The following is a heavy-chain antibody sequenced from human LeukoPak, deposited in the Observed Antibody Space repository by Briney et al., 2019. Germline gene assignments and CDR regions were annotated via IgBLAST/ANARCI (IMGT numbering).Heavy chain of an antibody. V-gene: IGHV4-34*01. Sequence: PSETLSLTCAVYGASFSGYYWSWIRQPPGKGLEWIGEINHSGSTNYNPSLKSRVTISVDTSKNQFSLKLSSVTAADTAVYYCASAVAGPGYIDYWGQGTLVTVSS. CDR3: ASAVAGPGYIDY. CDR1: GASFSGYY. CDR2: INHSGST. D-gene: IGHD6-19*01. J-gene: IGHJ4*02.